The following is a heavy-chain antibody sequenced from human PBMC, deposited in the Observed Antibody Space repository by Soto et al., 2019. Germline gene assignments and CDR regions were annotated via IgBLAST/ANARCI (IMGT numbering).Heavy chain of an antibody. CDR3: ARDVRYSSSSPNWFDP. V-gene: IGHV3-48*02. CDR1: GFTFSSYS. Sequence: HPGGSLRLSCAASGFTFSSYSKNWVREPPGTGLERVSYISSSSSTIYYADSVKGRFTISRDNAKNSLYLQMNSLRDEDTAVYYCARDVRYSSSSPNWFDPWGQGTLVTVSS. J-gene: IGHJ5*02. CDR2: ISSSSSTI. D-gene: IGHD6-6*01.